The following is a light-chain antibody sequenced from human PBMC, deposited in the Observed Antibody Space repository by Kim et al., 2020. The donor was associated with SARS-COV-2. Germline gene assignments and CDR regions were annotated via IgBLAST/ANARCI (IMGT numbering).Light chain of an antibody. CDR2: DAS. CDR3: QQRDSGYT. Sequence: EIVLTQSPATLSLSPGERATLSCRASQSVRSYLAWFQHKPGHAVRLLIYDASKRATGIPARFSGSGSGTDFTLTISSLEPEDFAVYYCQQRDSGYTFGQGTKLEI. J-gene: IGKJ2*01. CDR1: QSVRSY. V-gene: IGKV3-11*01.